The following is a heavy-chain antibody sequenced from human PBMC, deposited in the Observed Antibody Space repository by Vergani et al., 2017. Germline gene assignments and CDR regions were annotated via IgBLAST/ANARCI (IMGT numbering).Heavy chain of an antibody. CDR2: TWYDGNNK. CDR3: ARDLRLLYKRFDA. D-gene: IGHD5-12*01. V-gene: IGHV3-33*01. J-gene: IGHJ5*02. Sequence: QVQLVESGGGVVQPGRSLRLSCAASGFTFNQYGMHWVRQAPGTGLEWVAVTWYDGNNKQYADSVKGRFTISRDNSKRTMYLQMNSLGDEETGVYYCARDLRLLYKRFDAWGQGTLVTVSS. CDR1: GFTFNQYG.